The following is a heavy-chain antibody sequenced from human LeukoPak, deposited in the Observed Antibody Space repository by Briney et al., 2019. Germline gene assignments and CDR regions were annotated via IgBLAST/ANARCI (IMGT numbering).Heavy chain of an antibody. J-gene: IGHJ4*02. Sequence: ASVKVSCRASGYTFTSYYMHWVRQAPGQGLEWMGIINPSGGSTSYAQKFQGRVTMTRDMSTSTVYMELSSLRSEDTAVYYCARDQPAAGTVDYWGQGTLVTVSS. D-gene: IGHD6-13*01. CDR3: ARDQPAAGTVDY. V-gene: IGHV1-46*01. CDR2: INPSGGST. CDR1: GYTFTSYY.